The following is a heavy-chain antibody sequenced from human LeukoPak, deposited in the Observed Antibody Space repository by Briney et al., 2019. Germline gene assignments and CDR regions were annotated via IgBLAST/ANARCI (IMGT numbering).Heavy chain of an antibody. J-gene: IGHJ5*02. CDR3: ARAHLVWGIAPDWFGP. D-gene: IGHD6-13*01. Sequence: ASVKVSCKASGYTFTSYAMHWVRQAPGQRLEWMGWINAGNGNTKYSQKFQGRVTITRDTSASTAYMELSSLRSEDTAVYYCARAHLVWGIAPDWFGPWGQGTLVTVSS. CDR2: INAGNGNT. CDR1: GYTFTSYA. V-gene: IGHV1-3*01.